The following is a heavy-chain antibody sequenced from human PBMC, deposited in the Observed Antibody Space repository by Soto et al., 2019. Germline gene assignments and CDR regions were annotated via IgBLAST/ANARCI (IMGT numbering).Heavy chain of an antibody. Sequence: EVQRLESGGGLVQPGGSLRLSCAASGFTFSRSAMSWVRQAPGKGLEWVSAISGSGGSTYYADSVKGRFTISRDNSKNTLYLPMKSLRAEDTAVYYCAKITGGAAHPLSVDFWGQGTLVTVSS. CDR3: AKITGGAAHPLSVDF. CDR2: ISGSGGST. CDR1: GFTFSRSA. J-gene: IGHJ4*01. V-gene: IGHV3-23*01. D-gene: IGHD6-6*01.